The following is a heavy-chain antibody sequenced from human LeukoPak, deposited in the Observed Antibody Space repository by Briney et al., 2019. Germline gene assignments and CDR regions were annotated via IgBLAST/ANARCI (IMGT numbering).Heavy chain of an antibody. J-gene: IGHJ6*03. CDR1: GGSFSGYY. V-gene: IGHV4-34*01. CDR2: INHSGST. D-gene: IGHD1-26*01. CDR3: ARGHSGSYYTANYYYMDV. Sequence: SETLSLTCAVYGGSFSGYYWSWIRQPPGKGLEWIGEINHSGSTNYNPSLKSRVTISVDTSKNQFSLQLNSVTPEDTAVYYCARGHSGSYYTANYYYMDVWGKGTTVTVSS.